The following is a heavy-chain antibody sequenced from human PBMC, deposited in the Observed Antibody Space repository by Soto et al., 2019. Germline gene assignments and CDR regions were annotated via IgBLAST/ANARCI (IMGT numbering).Heavy chain of an antibody. J-gene: IGHJ4*02. CDR2: INHSGST. D-gene: IGHD3-22*01. CDR1: GGSFSGYY. V-gene: IGHV4-34*01. Sequence: QVQLQQWGAGLLKPSETLSLTCAVYGGSFSGYYWSWFRQPPGKGLEWIGEINHSGSTNYNPSPKIRVTISVDTSKNRFSLKLSSVTAADTAVDYCARLPYYYDSSGLSWGQGTLVTVSS. CDR3: ARLPYYYDSSGLS.